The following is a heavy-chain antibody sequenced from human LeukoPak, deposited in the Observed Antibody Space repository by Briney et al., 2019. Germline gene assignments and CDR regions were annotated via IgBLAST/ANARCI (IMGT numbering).Heavy chain of an antibody. J-gene: IGHJ3*02. V-gene: IGHV4-39*07. CDR3: ASFVYCSGGSCYSDAFDI. Sequence: SETLSLTCTVSGGSISSSSYYWGWIRQPPGKGLEWIGSIYYSGSTYYNPSLKSRVTISVDTSKNQFSLKLSSVTAADTAVYYCASFVYCSGGSCYSDAFDIWGQGTMVTVSS. CDR2: IYYSGST. D-gene: IGHD2-15*01. CDR1: GGSISSSSYY.